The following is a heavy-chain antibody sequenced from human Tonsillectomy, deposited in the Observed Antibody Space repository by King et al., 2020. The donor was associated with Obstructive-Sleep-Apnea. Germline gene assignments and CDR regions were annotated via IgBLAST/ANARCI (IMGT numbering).Heavy chain of an antibody. CDR1: GFTFTSYG. Sequence: VQLVESGGGVVQPGGSLRLSFVASGFTFTSYGMHWVRQAPGKGLEWAAFIRYDGSNKYYADSVKGRFTISRDNSKNTLSLQMTSLRAEDTAVYYCAKDNPTYTSLPYGVVYWGQGTLVTVSS. V-gene: IGHV3-30*02. D-gene: IGHD2-15*01. CDR3: AKDNPTYTSLPYGVVY. J-gene: IGHJ4*02. CDR2: IRYDGSNK.